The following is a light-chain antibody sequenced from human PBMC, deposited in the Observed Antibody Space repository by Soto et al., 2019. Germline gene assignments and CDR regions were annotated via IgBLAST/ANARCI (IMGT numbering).Light chain of an antibody. V-gene: IGKV3-20*01. J-gene: IGKJ1*01. CDR1: QSVSNIY. CDR2: GAS. CDR3: QQYGSSGT. Sequence: EIVLTQSPCTLSLSPGERAPLSCSASQSVSNIYLAWYQQKPGQAPRLLIYGASNRATGIPDRFSGSGSGTEFPLTISRLEPEDFAVYYCQQYGSSGTFGQGTKGDI.